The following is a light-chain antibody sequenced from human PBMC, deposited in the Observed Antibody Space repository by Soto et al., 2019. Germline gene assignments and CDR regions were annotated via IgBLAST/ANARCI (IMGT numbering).Light chain of an antibody. CDR2: GAD. CDR3: QQANKFPRT. J-gene: IGKJ1*01. CDR1: QSVRSD. V-gene: IGKV3-15*01. Sequence: EIVMTQSPSTLSVSPGERATLSCRASQSVRSDLAWYQQKPGQAPRLLIYGADTRATGIPARLSGSGSGTEFTLTISSLQSEDFAVYYCQQANKFPRTFGQGTKVEIK.